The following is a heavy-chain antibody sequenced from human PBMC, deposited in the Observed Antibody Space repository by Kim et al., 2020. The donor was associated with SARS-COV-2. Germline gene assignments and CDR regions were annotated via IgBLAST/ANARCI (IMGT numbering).Heavy chain of an antibody. Sequence: GWSLRLSCAASGFSFSDYYMSWIRQAPGKGLEWVSGISHSGTTIYYADSVKGRFTISRDNAKSSLYLQMNSLRAEDTAIYYCARESRRESVSGPGYWGQGSLVTVSS. CDR2: ISHSGTTI. CDR1: GFSFSDYY. CDR3: ARESRRESVSGPGY. V-gene: IGHV3-11*01. D-gene: IGHD6-19*01. J-gene: IGHJ4*02.